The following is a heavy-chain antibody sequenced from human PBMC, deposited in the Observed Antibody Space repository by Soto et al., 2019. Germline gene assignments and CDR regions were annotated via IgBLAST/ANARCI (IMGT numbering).Heavy chain of an antibody. CDR1: GFTFSSFA. Sequence: GGSLRLSCAASGFTFSSFALSWVRQAPGKGLEWVSAISGSGDGTDYADSVKGRFTISRDNSKNTLYLQMNSPRAEDTAVYYCAGPGYSSQDYWGQGALVTVSS. CDR3: AGPGYSSQDY. V-gene: IGHV3-23*01. J-gene: IGHJ4*02. CDR2: ISGSGDGT. D-gene: IGHD5-18*01.